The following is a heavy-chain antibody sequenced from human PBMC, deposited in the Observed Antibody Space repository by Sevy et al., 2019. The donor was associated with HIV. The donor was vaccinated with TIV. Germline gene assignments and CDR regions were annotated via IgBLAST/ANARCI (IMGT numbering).Heavy chain of an antibody. V-gene: IGHV3-30*18. CDR3: ANYRGRFHGSSWIYYDYSLDV. J-gene: IGHJ6*02. CDR2: ISNDGSDQ. D-gene: IGHD6-13*01. Sequence: GGSLRLSCAASGFIFRKHGMHWVRQAPGKGLEWVALISNDGSDQNYVGSVKGRFTISRDNSKDTMYLQMNSLRAEDTAVYYWANYRGRFHGSSWIYYDYSLDVWGQGTTVTVSS. CDR1: GFIFRKHG.